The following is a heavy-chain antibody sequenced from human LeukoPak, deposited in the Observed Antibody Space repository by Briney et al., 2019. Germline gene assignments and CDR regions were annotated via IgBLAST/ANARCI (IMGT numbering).Heavy chain of an antibody. CDR3: ARGRRDGYDY. J-gene: IGHJ4*02. D-gene: IGHD5-24*01. V-gene: IGHV4-38-2*02. Sequence: PSETLSLTCTVSGYSISSGYYWGWIRQPPGKGLEWIGSIYHSGSTYYNPSLKSRVTISVETSKNQFSLNLSSVTAADTAVYYCARGRRDGYDYWGQGTLVTVSS. CDR2: IYHSGST. CDR1: GYSISSGYY.